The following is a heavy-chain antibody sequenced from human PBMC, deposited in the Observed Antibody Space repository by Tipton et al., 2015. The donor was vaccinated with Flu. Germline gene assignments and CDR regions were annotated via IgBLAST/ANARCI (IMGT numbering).Heavy chain of an antibody. CDR2: INPNSGGT. Sequence: QLVQSGAEMKKPGASVKVSCKASGYTFTGYYIHWVRQAPGQGPEWMGWINPNSGGTKFAQKFQGRVTMTRDPSITTAYMELSRLRSDDTAVYYCARGRFDYGDFAASPVPDYWGQGTLVTVSS. CDR3: ARGRFDYGDFAASPVPDY. D-gene: IGHD4-17*01. V-gene: IGHV1-2*02. CDR1: GYTFTGYY. J-gene: IGHJ4*02.